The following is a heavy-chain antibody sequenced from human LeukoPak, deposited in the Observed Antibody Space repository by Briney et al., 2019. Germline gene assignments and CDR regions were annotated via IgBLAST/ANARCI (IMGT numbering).Heavy chain of an antibody. J-gene: IGHJ4*02. CDR2: ISSSSSYI. V-gene: IGHV3-21*01. Sequence: GGSLRLSCAASGFTFSSYSMNWVRQAPGKGLEWVSSISSSSSYIYYADSVKGRFTISRDNAKNSLYLQMNSLRAEDTAVYYCAREDGYNVPFDYWGQGTLVTVSS. D-gene: IGHD5-24*01. CDR1: GFTFSSYS. CDR3: AREDGYNVPFDY.